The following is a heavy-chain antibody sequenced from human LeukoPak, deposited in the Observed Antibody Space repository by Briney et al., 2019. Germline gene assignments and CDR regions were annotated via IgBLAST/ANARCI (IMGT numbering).Heavy chain of an antibody. Sequence: ASVKVSCKASGGTFSSYAISWVRQAPGQGLEWMGGIIPIFGTANYAQKFQGRVTITTDESTSTAYMELSSLRSEDTAVYYCARSYSSSFPFDPWGQGTLVTVSS. V-gene: IGHV1-69*05. CDR3: ARSYSSSFPFDP. D-gene: IGHD6-13*01. CDR2: IIPIFGTA. J-gene: IGHJ5*02. CDR1: GGTFSSYA.